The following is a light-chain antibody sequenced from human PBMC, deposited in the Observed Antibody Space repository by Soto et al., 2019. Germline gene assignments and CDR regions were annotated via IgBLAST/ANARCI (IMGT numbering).Light chain of an antibody. CDR3: MQRTQLPPT. CDR1: QSLLHITTETF. V-gene: IGKV2D-29*01. CDR2: EIA. J-gene: IGKJ5*01. Sequence: LVTQTRIPLSVAPAELASISCKSSQSLLHITTETFLLSYHQKPGQTPQLLIYEIATRVSGVPDRFSGSGSGTDFTLEISRVETDDVVIYYCMQRTQLPPTFGQGTRLEIK.